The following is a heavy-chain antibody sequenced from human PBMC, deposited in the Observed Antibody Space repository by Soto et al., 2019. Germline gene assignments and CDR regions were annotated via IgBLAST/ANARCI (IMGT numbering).Heavy chain of an antibody. Sequence: PGESRKISCKGSGYNFAGYWIAWVRQMPGKGLELMGIIYPSDSDTRYRPSFQGQVTISADKSISSAYLQWSSLRASDTAMYYCARGGVSTRTFDYWGQGTPVTVS. CDR2: IYPSDSDT. D-gene: IGHD3-3*01. J-gene: IGHJ4*02. CDR1: GYNFAGYW. V-gene: IGHV5-51*01. CDR3: ARGGVSTRTFDY.